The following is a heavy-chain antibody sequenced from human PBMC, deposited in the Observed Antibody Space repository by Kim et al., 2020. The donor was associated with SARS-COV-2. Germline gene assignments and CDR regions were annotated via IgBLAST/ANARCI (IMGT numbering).Heavy chain of an antibody. D-gene: IGHD3-10*01. Sequence: GGSLRLSCAASGFTFSSYAMSWVRQAPGKGLEWVSAISGSGGSTYYADSVKGRFTISRDNSKNTLYLQMNSLRAEGTAVYYCAQTVRGVMGSWDYWGQGTLVTVSS. CDR2: ISGSGGST. CDR1: GFTFSSYA. CDR3: AQTVRGVMGSWDY. J-gene: IGHJ4*02. V-gene: IGHV3-23*01.